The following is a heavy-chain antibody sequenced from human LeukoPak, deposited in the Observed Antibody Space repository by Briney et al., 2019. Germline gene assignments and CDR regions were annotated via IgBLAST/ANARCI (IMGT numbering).Heavy chain of an antibody. J-gene: IGHJ3*02. V-gene: IGHV1-18*04. CDR3: ARARYGSGSYDDAFDM. Sequence: GASVTVSFKASGYTFISYGISWVRQAPGQGLEWMGWISAYNGNTNHAQKLQGRVTMATDTSTSTAYMELRSLRSDDTAVYYCARARYGSGSYDDAFDMWGQGTMVTVSS. CDR1: GYTFISYG. CDR2: ISAYNGNT. D-gene: IGHD3-10*01.